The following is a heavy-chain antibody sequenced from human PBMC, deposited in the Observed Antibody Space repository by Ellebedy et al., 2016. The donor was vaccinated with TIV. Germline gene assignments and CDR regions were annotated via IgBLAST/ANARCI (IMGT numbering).Heavy chain of an antibody. D-gene: IGHD3-10*01. CDR2: INGAGNYI. CDR3: ARQVASGRFDP. Sequence: GESLKISCAASGFAFSSFGMSWVRQAPGKGLEWVSCINGAGNYIYYADSVKGRFTISRDNGKTSLFLQMNSLRAEDTAVYYCARQVASGRFDPWGQGTLVTVSS. CDR1: GFAFSSFG. V-gene: IGHV3-21*01. J-gene: IGHJ5*02.